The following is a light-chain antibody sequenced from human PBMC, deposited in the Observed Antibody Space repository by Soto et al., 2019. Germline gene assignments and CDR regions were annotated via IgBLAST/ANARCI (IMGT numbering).Light chain of an antibody. V-gene: IGKV1-39*01. CDR2: GAS. Sequence: DIQMTQSPSSLSASVGDRVTITCRTSQSINTYLNWYQQKPGKAPKVLIYGASSLQSGVPLRFSGSGSGTDFTLTISSLEPEDFATYYCQESYSTLWGTCGQGTKVEIK. CDR3: QESYSTLWGT. CDR1: QSINTY. J-gene: IGKJ1*01.